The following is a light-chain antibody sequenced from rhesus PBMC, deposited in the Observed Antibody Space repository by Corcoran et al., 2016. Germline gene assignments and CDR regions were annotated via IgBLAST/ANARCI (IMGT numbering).Light chain of an antibody. CDR2: CAS. CDR1: QSVRSN. J-gene: IGKJ2*01. CDR3: HQYDDWNS. V-gene: IGKV3-35*01. Sequence: EIVMTQSPATLSLSPGERATLSCRASQSVRSNLAWYQQKPGQSPRLHIYCASHRATGLPDRFSGSGSGTDFTLTISSLGPEDVGVYYCHQYDDWNSFGQGTKVEIK.